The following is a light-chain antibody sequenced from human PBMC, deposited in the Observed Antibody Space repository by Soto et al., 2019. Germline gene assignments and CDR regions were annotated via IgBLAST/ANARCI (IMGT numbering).Light chain of an antibody. Sequence: DIQMTQSPSSLSASVGDRVTITCRASQGITHYLAWYQQKPGKVPKLQIYAPPTLQSGVPSRCSGGGSGTDFALTLSSLRREDVATYYCREGRNAAWTFGQGNKGEI. CDR1: QGITHY. CDR3: REGRNAAWT. V-gene: IGKV1-27*01. CDR2: APP. J-gene: IGKJ1*01.